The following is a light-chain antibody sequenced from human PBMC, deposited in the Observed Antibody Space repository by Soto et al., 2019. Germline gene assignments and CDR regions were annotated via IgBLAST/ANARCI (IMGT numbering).Light chain of an antibody. CDR3: QQYGSSPRT. CDR1: QSVSSNY. CDR2: GAF. V-gene: IGKV3-20*01. Sequence: EIVLTQSPGTLSLSPGERATFSCRASQSVSSNYLAWYQQKPGQAPRLLIYGAFKRATGIPDRFSGSGSGTDFTLTISRMDPEDFAVYCCQQYGSSPRTFGQGTKV. J-gene: IGKJ1*01.